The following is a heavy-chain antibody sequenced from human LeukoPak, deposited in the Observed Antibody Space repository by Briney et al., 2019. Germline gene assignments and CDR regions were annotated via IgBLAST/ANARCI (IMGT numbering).Heavy chain of an antibody. CDR3: AREFTYDSSGYYHDAFDI. D-gene: IGHD3-22*01. CDR2: IYYSGST. CDR1: GGSISSYY. Sequence: SETLSLTCTVSGGSISSYYWSWIRQPPGKGLEWIGYIYYSGSTNYNPSLKSRVTISVDTSKNQFSLKLSSVTAADTAVYYCAREFTYDSSGYYHDAFDIWGQGTMVTVSS. V-gene: IGHV4-59*01. J-gene: IGHJ3*02.